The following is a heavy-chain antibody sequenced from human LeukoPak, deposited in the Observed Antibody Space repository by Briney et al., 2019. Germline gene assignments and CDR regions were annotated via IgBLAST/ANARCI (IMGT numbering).Heavy chain of an antibody. CDR3: ARIPRPYYDSSGYYYVGEYYFDY. CDR2: IYYSGST. CDR1: GGSISSSSYY. Sequence: SETLSLTCTVSGGSISSSSYYWGWIRQPPGKGLEWIGSIYYSGSTYDNPSLKSVATISVDTSKTQFSLKPSSVTAADTAVYYCARIPRPYYDSSGYYYVGEYYFDYWGQGTLVTVSS. V-gene: IGHV4-39*01. J-gene: IGHJ4*02. D-gene: IGHD3-22*01.